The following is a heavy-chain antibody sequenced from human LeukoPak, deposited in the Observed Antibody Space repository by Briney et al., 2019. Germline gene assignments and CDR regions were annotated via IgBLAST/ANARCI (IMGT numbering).Heavy chain of an antibody. V-gene: IGHV4-39*07. J-gene: IGHJ4*02. Sequence: SETLSLTCTVSGGSISSSSYYWGWIRQPPGKGLEWIGIIYYSGSTYYNPSLKSRVTISVDTSKNQFSLKLSSVTAADTAVYYCARDLVVGPTIFDYWGQGTLVTVSS. CDR1: GGSISSSSYY. CDR3: ARDLVVGPTIFDY. CDR2: IYYSGST. D-gene: IGHD1-26*01.